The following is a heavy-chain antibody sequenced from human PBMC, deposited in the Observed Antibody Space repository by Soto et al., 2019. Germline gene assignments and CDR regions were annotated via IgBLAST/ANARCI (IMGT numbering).Heavy chain of an antibody. CDR2: TSAYNGNT. V-gene: IGHV1-18*04. J-gene: IGHJ5*02. Sequence: ASVKVSCKASGYTFTSYGISWVRQAPGQGLEWMGWTSAYNGNTNYAQKLQGRVTMTTDTSTSTAYMELRSLRSDDTAVYYCARVVAGTVSRWFDPWGQGTLVTVSS. CDR3: ARVVAGTVSRWFDP. CDR1: GYTFTSYG. D-gene: IGHD2-15*01.